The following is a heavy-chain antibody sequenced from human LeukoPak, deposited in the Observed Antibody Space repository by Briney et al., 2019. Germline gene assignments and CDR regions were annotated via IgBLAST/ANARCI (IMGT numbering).Heavy chain of an antibody. CDR2: ISYDGSNK. CDR3: AKGRADYGSESDAFDI. J-gene: IGHJ3*02. CDR1: GFTFSSYG. Sequence: GGSLRVSCAASGFTFSSYGMHWVRQAPGKGLECVAVISYDGSNKYYADSVKGRFTISRDNSKNTLYLQMNSLRAEDTAVYYCAKGRADYGSESDAFDIWGQGTMVTVSS. V-gene: IGHV3-30*18. D-gene: IGHD3-10*01.